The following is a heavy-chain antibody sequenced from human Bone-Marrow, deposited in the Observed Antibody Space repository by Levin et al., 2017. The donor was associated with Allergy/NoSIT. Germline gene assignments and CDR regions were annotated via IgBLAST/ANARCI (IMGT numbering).Heavy chain of an antibody. CDR1: GFPFRSYG. J-gene: IGHJ4*02. V-gene: IGHV3-30*03. CDR2: ISLDGSDK. Sequence: LSLTCAVSGFPFRSYGMHWVRQAPGKGLEWVAFISLDGSDKYYADSVNGRFTISRDNSKNTLYLQMNSLRSEDTAVYYCARERYDYREYYFDYWGQGTLVIVSS. CDR3: ARERYDYREYYFDY. D-gene: IGHD4-11*01.